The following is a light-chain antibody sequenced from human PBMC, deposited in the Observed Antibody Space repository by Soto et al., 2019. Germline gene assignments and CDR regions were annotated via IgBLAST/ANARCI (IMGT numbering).Light chain of an antibody. CDR3: QLYGSPPAT. J-gene: IGKJ1*01. V-gene: IGKV3-20*01. CDR1: ERIYSAY. CDR2: GAS. Sequence: EVVLTQSPRTLSFSRGERATLPCWASERIYSAYLGWSQQKPVQAPRLLIYGASSRATGIPDRFSGSGSGTDFTLTISRLEPEDCAGYYCQLYGSPPATFGQGTKVDIK.